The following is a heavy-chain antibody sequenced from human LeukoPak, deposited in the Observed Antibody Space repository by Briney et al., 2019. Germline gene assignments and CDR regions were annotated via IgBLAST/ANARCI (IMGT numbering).Heavy chain of an antibody. CDR2: IKQDGSEK. CDR1: GXTFSSYW. CDR3: ARANTLYDSSGYFDY. V-gene: IGHV3-7*01. D-gene: IGHD3-22*01. Sequence: PXXXXRLSXAASGXTFSSYWMSWVRQAPGKGLEWVANIKQDGSEKYYVDSVKGRFTISRDNAKNSLYLQMNSLRAEDTAVYYCARANTLYDSSGYFDYWGQGTLVTVSS. J-gene: IGHJ4*02.